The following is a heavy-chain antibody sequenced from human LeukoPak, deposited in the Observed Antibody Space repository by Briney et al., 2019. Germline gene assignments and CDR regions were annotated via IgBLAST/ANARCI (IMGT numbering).Heavy chain of an antibody. V-gene: IGHV3-30*02. CDR1: GFTFSSYG. Sequence: GGSLRLSCAASGFTFSSYGMHWVRQAPGKGLEWVAFIRYDGSNKYYADSVKGRFTISRDNSKNTLYLQMNSLRAEDTAVYYCAKAPYSSSSPLFDYWGQGTLVTVSS. CDR2: IRYDGSNK. J-gene: IGHJ4*02. CDR3: AKAPYSSSSPLFDY. D-gene: IGHD6-6*01.